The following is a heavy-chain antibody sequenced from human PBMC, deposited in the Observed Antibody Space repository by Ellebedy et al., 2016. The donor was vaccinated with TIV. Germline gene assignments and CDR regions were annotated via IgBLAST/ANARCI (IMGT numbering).Heavy chain of an antibody. J-gene: IGHJ2*01. V-gene: IGHV3-13*01. Sequence: PGGSLRLSCAASGFTLSDYEMQWLRQRTGKRLEWVSTIATDGDTYYPGSVEGRFTISREDANESLFLHMNALGAEDTAVYYCARETAEGYFDLWGRGTLVIVSS. CDR1: GFTLSDYE. CDR2: IATDGDT. CDR3: ARETAEGYFDL. D-gene: IGHD1-14*01.